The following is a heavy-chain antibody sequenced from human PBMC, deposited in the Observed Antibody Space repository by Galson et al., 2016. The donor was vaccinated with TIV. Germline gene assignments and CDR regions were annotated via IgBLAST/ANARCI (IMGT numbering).Heavy chain of an antibody. D-gene: IGHD2-8*02. V-gene: IGHV3-33*01. CDR3: ARGPGYCTGGVCYSNWYFDL. J-gene: IGHJ2*01. CDR2: IWHDGSNK. CDR1: GFTFTSYG. Sequence: SLRLSCAASGFTFTSYGMHWARQATGKGLEWVAVIWHDGSNKYYADSVKGRFTISRDNSKNTLDLQMNGLTADDTAVYYCARGPGYCTGGVCYSNWYFDLWGRGTLVTVSS.